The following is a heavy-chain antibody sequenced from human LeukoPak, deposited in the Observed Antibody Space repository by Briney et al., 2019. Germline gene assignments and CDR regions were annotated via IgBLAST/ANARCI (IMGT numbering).Heavy chain of an antibody. Sequence: PGGSLRLSCAASGFTFSSYWMGWVRQAPGKGLEWVANIKQDGSEKYYVDSVKGRFTISRDNAKNSLYLQMNSLRAEDTAVYYCARDVLRYFDWLPLGDAFDVWGQGKMVTVSS. V-gene: IGHV3-7*01. D-gene: IGHD3-9*01. J-gene: IGHJ3*01. CDR1: GFTFSSYW. CDR3: ARDVLRYFDWLPLGDAFDV. CDR2: IKQDGSEK.